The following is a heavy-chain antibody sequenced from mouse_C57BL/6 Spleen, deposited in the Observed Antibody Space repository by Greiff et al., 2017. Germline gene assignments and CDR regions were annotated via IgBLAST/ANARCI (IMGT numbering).Heavy chain of an antibody. CDR3: ARNYYYGSSYYAMDY. Sequence: QVTLKVSGPGILQPSQTLSLTCSFSGFSLSTFGMGVGWIRQPSGKGLEWLAHIWWDDDKYYTPALKSRLTISKDTSKNQVFLKIANVDTADTATYYCARNYYYGSSYYAMDYWGQGTSVTVSS. D-gene: IGHD1-1*01. J-gene: IGHJ4*01. V-gene: IGHV8-8*01. CDR1: GFSLSTFGMG. CDR2: IWWDDDK.